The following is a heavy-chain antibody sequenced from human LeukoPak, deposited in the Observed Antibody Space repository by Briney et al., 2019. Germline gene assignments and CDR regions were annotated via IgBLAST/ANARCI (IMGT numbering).Heavy chain of an antibody. V-gene: IGHV3-21*06. J-gene: IGHJ4*02. Sequence: KPGGSLRLSCAASGFAFSSYNMKWVRQAPGKGLEWVSFISTPSTYISYTVSVKVRLTVSRDNSKNLLYLQMDSLRVEDTAVYYCARAGTCSSTSCDGGIEYWGQGTLVTVSS. CDR1: GFAFSSYN. CDR2: ISTPSTYI. CDR3: ARAGTCSSTSCDGGIEY. D-gene: IGHD2-2*01.